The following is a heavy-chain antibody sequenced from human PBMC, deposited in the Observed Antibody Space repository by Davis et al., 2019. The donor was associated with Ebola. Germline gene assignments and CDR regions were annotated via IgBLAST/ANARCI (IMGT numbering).Heavy chain of an antibody. J-gene: IGHJ5*02. V-gene: IGHV3-23*01. CDR2: IWGSGSPP. D-gene: IGHD2-15*01. CDR1: GSTFNNYA. Sequence: GESLKISCVASGSTFNNYAMAWVRQAPGKGLEWVSTIWGSGSPPYYRDSVKGRFSISRDNSRDTVYLEMNNLRAEDTGIYYCRALGYCGSGSCFAAGWFDPWGQGTLVTVSS. CDR3: RALGYCGSGSCFAAGWFDP.